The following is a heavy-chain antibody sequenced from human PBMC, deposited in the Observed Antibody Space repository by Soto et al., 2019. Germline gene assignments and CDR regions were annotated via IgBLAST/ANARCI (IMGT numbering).Heavy chain of an antibody. CDR1: GFTFSSYA. D-gene: IGHD2-2*01. CDR3: AKDFTSGIVVVPASRGDAFDI. J-gene: IGHJ3*02. CDR2: ISGSGGST. V-gene: IGHV3-23*01. Sequence: GSLRLSCAASGFTFSSYAMSWVRQAPGKGLEWVSAISGSGGSTYYADSVKGRFTISRDNSKNTLYLQMNSLRAEDTAVYYCAKDFTSGIVVVPASRGDAFDIWGQGTMVTVSS.